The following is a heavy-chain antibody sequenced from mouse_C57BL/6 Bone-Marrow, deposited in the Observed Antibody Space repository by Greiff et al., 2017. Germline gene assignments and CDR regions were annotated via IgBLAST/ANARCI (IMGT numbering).Heavy chain of an antibody. J-gene: IGHJ1*03. CDR3: ANGREYFDV. Sequence: EVKLQESGGGLVKPGGSLKLSCAASGFTFSDYGMHWVRQAPEKGLEWVAYISSGSSTIYYADTVKGRFTISRDNAKNTLFLQMTSLRSEDTAMYYCANGREYFDVWGTGTTVTVSS. D-gene: IGHD1-1*01. V-gene: IGHV5-17*01. CDR1: GFTFSDYG. CDR2: ISSGSSTI.